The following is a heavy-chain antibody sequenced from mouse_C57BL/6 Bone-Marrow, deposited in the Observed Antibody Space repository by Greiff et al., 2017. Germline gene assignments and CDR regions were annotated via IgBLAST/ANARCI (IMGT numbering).Heavy chain of an antibody. D-gene: IGHD2-5*01. CDR3: ARDHSTFDY. CDR1: GFTFSSYA. Sequence: EVNVVESGGGLVKPGGSLKLSCAASGFTFSSYAMSWVRQTPEKRLEWVATISDGGSYTYYPDNVKGRFTISRDNAKNNLYLQMSHLKSEDTAMYYCARDHSTFDYWGQGTTLTVSS. J-gene: IGHJ2*01. V-gene: IGHV5-4*01. CDR2: ISDGGSYT.